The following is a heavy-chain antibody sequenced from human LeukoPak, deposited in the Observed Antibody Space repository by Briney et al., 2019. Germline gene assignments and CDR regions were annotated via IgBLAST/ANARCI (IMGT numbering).Heavy chain of an antibody. CDR1: GFAFSAYA. J-gene: IGHJ4*02. Sequence: GGSLRLSCSASGFAFSAYAMHWVRQAPGKGLGYIAAINSNGYNTYYIDSVRGRFTLSRDNSKNTVYLQMSSLRAGDTAVYYCVKEILVTTSPFDYWGQGTLVTVSS. D-gene: IGHD4-17*01. CDR2: INSNGYNT. V-gene: IGHV3-64D*06. CDR3: VKEILVTTSPFDY.